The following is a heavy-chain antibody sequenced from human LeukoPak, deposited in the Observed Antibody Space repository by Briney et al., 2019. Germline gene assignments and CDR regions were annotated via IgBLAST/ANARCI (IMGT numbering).Heavy chain of an antibody. D-gene: IGHD6-13*01. CDR3: ARCSSSRSSGCDY. Sequence: ASVKVSCKTSGYTFISYGVTWERQAPGQGLEWMGWISPYNGNTHYAESLQGRVSMTTDTSTSAAYMELTSLRSDDTAMYYCARCSSSRSSGCDYWGQGTLVTVSS. CDR1: GYTFISYG. V-gene: IGHV1-18*01. J-gene: IGHJ4*02. CDR2: ISPYNGNT.